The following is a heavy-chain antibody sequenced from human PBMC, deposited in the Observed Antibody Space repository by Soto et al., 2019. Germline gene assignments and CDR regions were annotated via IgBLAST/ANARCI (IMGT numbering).Heavy chain of an antibody. Sequence: QVQLVESGGGVVQPGRSLRLSCAASGFTFSSYGMHWVRQAPGKGLEWVAVISYDGSNKYYADSVKGRFTISRDNSKNTLYLQMNSLRAEDTAVYYCAKDLIAAAGTGLDYWGQETLVTVSS. J-gene: IGHJ4*02. CDR2: ISYDGSNK. CDR3: AKDLIAAAGTGLDY. D-gene: IGHD6-13*01. V-gene: IGHV3-30*18. CDR1: GFTFSSYG.